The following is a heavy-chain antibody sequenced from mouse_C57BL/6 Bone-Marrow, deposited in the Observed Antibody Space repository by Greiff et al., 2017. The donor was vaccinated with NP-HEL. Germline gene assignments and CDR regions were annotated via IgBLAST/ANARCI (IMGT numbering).Heavy chain of an antibody. CDR2: IDPETGGT. CDR1: GYTFTDYE. V-gene: IGHV1-15*01. CDR3: TGSKTRATRGFAY. D-gene: IGHD3-3*01. Sequence: QVQLQQSGAELVRPGASVTLSCKASGYTFTDYEMHWVKQTPVHGLEWIGAIDPETGGTAYNQKFKGKAILTADKSSSTAYMELRSLTSEDSAVYYCTGSKTRATRGFAYWGQGTLVTVSA. J-gene: IGHJ3*01.